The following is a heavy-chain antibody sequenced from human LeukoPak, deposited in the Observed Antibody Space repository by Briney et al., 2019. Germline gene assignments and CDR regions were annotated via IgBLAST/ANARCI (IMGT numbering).Heavy chain of an antibody. CDR1: GGSISSSSYY. CDR2: IYYSGST. J-gene: IGHJ4*02. CDR3: ARDSEFGELPGEFDY. Sequence: PSETLSLTCTVSGGSISSSSYYWGWIRQPPGKGLEWIGSIYYSGSTYYNPSLKSRVTISVDTSKNQFSLKLSSVTAADTAVYYCARDSEFGELPGEFDYWGQGTLVTVSS. D-gene: IGHD3-10*01. V-gene: IGHV4-39*07.